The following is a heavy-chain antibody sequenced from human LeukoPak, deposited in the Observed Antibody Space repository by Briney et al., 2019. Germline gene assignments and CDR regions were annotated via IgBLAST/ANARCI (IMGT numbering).Heavy chain of an antibody. D-gene: IGHD5-12*01. J-gene: IGHJ4*02. CDR3: ARDETPTNGYDSYDF. CDR2: IIPIFGTA. Sequence: GASVKVSCKASGGTFSSYAISWVRQAPGQGLEWMGGIIPIFGTANYAQKFQGRVTITADESTSTAYMELSSLRSEDTAVYYCARDETPTNGYDSYDFWGQGTLVTVST. CDR1: GGTFSSYA. V-gene: IGHV1-69*13.